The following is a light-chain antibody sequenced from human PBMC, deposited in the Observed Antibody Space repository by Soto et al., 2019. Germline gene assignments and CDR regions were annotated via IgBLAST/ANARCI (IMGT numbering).Light chain of an antibody. CDR2: GAS. J-gene: IGKJ4*02. V-gene: IGKV3-15*01. Sequence: EILLSHCLAPLCLSLAEREPLSCRARQSVSSSNLAWYQQKPRQAPRLLIYGASTRATGIPARFSGSGSVTEFTLTISSLQDEDFAVYYCQQHSDWLALTFGGGTKVDNK. CDR1: QSVSSSN. CDR3: QQHSDWLALT.